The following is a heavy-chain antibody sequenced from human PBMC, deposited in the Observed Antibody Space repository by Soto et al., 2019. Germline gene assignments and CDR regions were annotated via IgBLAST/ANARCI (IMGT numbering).Heavy chain of an antibody. CDR3: VRGVWKYYYDSSGYYPFDY. J-gene: IGHJ4*02. Sequence: QVQLVQSGAEVKKPGSSVKVSCKASGGTFSSYAISWVRQAPGQGLEWMGGIIPIFGTANYAQKFQGRVTITADESTSTAYMELSSLRSEDTAVYYCVRGVWKYYYDSSGYYPFDYWGQGTLVTVSS. D-gene: IGHD3-22*01. CDR2: IIPIFGTA. V-gene: IGHV1-69*01. CDR1: GGTFSSYA.